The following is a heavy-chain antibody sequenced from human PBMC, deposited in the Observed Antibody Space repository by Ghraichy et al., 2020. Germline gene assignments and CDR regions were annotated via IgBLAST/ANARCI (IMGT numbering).Heavy chain of an antibody. CDR2: IWYDGSSQ. V-gene: IGHV3-33*06. CDR3: TKGSGNYAVNNWFDP. D-gene: IGHD1-26*01. CDR1: GFTFSTYA. J-gene: IGHJ5*02. Sequence: GGSLRLSCAASGFTFSTYAMFWVRQAPGKGLVWVAAIWYDGSSQYYGDTVEGRFTISRDNSKNTVYLQMSSLRVEETAVYFCTKGSGNYAVNNWFDPWGQGTPVTVSS.